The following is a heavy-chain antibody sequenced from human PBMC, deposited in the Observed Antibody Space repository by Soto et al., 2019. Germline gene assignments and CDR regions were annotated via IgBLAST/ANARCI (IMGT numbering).Heavy chain of an antibody. CDR2: IIPIFGTA. J-gene: IGHJ6*02. D-gene: IGHD2-15*01. CDR3: ARDSTGGYCSGGSCYSHYYYGMDV. Sequence: SVKVSCKASGYTFSSYAISWVRQAPGQGLEWMGGIIPIFGTANYAQKFQGRVTITADESTSTAYMELSSLRSEDTAVYYCARDSTGGYCSGGSCYSHYYYGMDVWGQGTTVTVS. CDR1: GYTFSSYA. V-gene: IGHV1-69*13.